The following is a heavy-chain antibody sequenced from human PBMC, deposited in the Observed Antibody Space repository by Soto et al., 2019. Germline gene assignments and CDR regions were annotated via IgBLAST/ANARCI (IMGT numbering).Heavy chain of an antibody. CDR1: GFTFSSFW. D-gene: IGHD3-10*01. CDR3: ARAYYYGSGSYSWPFYGMDV. V-gene: IGHV3-74*01. Sequence: GGSLRLSCAASGFTFSSFWMHWVRQVPGKGLVWVSRISTDGTSTTYADSVKGRFTISRDNSKNTLYLQMNSLRAEDTAVYYCARAYYYGSGSYSWPFYGMDVWGQGTTVTVSS. CDR2: ISTDGTST. J-gene: IGHJ6*02.